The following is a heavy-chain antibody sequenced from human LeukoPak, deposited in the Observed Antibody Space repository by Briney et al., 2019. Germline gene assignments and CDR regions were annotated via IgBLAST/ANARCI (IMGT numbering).Heavy chain of an antibody. J-gene: IGHJ6*03. CDR1: GYTFTGYY. Sequence: ASVTVSCTASGYTFTGYYMHWVRQAPGQGLEWMGWINPNSGDTNYSQKFQGRVTLTRDTSIGTAYMELSRLRSDDTAIYFCARDRSPLDADYALGFYYYYYMDVWGKGSTVTVSS. CDR2: INPNSGDT. D-gene: IGHD4-17*01. V-gene: IGHV1-2*02. CDR3: ARDRSPLDADYALGFYYYYYMDV.